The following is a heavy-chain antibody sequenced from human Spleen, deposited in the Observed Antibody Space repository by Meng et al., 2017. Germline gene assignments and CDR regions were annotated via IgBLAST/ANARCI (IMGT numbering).Heavy chain of an antibody. CDR2: ISAYNGNT. V-gene: IGHV1-18*01. CDR1: GYTFTSYG. CDR3: ARVTGFAPTDIVVVPAAMFPFDI. D-gene: IGHD2-2*01. Sequence: ASVKVSCKASGYTFTSYGISWVRQAPGQGLEWMGWISAYNGNTNYAQKLQGRVTMTTDTSTSTAYMGLRSLRSDHTAVYYCARVTGFAPTDIVVVPAAMFPFDIWGQGTMVTVSS. J-gene: IGHJ3*02.